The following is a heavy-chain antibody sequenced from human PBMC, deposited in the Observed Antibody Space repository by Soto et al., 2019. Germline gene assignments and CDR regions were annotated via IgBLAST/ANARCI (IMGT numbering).Heavy chain of an antibody. J-gene: IGHJ6*02. V-gene: IGHV3-13*04. Sequence: EVQLVESGGGLVQPGGSLRLSCAASGFTFSSYDMHWVRQATGKGLEWVSAIGTAGDTYYPGSVKGRYTITRANAKISWYLQMNSLRDWDTGVYYCARAGQKLAYGMDVWGQGTTVTVSS. CDR1: GFTFSSYD. CDR2: IGTAGDT. CDR3: ARAGQKLAYGMDV.